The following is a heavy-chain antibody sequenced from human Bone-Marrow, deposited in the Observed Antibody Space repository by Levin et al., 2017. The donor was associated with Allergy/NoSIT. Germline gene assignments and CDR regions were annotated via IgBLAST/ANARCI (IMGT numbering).Heavy chain of an antibody. CDR2: IYPGDSDT. D-gene: IGHD3-10*01. CDR1: GYSFTSYW. J-gene: IGHJ5*02. V-gene: IGHV5-51*01. CDR3: ARGDRITMVRGFFWFDP. Sequence: GGSLRLSCKGSGYSFTSYWIGWVRQMPGKGLEWMGIIYPGDSDTRYSPSFPGQVTISADKSISTAYLQWSSLKASDTAMYYCARGDRITMVRGFFWFDPWGQGTLVTVSS.